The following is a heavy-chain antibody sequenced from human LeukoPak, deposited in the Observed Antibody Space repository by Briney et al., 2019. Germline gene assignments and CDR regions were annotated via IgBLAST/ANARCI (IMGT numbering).Heavy chain of an antibody. CDR1: GYSFTSYW. J-gene: IGHJ3*02. CDR3: ARRGVDSSGYRDAFDI. Sequence: GESLKISCKGSGYSFTSYWIGWVRQMPGKGLEWMGIIYPGDSDTRYSPSFQGQVTISADKSISTACLQWSSLKASDTAMYYCARRGVDSSGYRDAFDIWGQGTMVTASS. D-gene: IGHD3-22*01. CDR2: IYPGDSDT. V-gene: IGHV5-51*01.